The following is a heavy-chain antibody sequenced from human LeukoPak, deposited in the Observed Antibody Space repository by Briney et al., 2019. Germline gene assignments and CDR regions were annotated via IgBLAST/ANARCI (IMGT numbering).Heavy chain of an antibody. J-gene: IGHJ6*03. CDR3: APNSGAGYYFYMDV. CDR1: GFTFSCYG. V-gene: IGHV3-30*03. CDR2: ISYDGSNK. Sequence: GGSLRLSCAASGFTFSCYGMHWVRQAPGKGLEWVAVISYDGSNKYYADSVKGRFTISRDNAKNSLYLQMDSLRAEDTALYYCAPNSGAGYYFYMDVWGKGTAVTVSS. D-gene: IGHD3-10*01.